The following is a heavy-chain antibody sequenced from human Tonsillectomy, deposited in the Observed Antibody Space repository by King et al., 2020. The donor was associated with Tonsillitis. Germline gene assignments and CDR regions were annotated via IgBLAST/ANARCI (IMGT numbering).Heavy chain of an antibody. V-gene: IGHV4-61*02. D-gene: IGHD6-6*01. J-gene: IGHJ3*02. CDR3: ARGKYSNDAFDI. CDR1: GGSISSGSYY. Sequence: QLQESGPGLVKPSQTLSLTCTVSGGSISSGSYYWRWIRQPAGKGLEWIGRIYTSGSTNYNPSLKSRVTMSVDTSKNQFSLKLSSVTAADTAVYYCARGKYSNDAFDIWGQGTMVTVSS. CDR2: IYTSGST.